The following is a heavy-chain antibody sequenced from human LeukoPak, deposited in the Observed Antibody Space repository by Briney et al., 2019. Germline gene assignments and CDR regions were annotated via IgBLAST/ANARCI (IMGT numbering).Heavy chain of an antibody. CDR1: GFTFSDYA. J-gene: IGHJ4*02. Sequence: PGGSLRLSCADSGFTFSDYAMHWVRQAPGKGLELVALISSDGSYKFYADSVKGRFTISRDNSKNTLYLQMNSLRAEDTAVYYCAKAAVGATVLNYLDYWGQGTLVPVSS. V-gene: IGHV3-30*18. CDR3: AKAAVGATVLNYLDY. D-gene: IGHD1-26*01. CDR2: ISSDGSYK.